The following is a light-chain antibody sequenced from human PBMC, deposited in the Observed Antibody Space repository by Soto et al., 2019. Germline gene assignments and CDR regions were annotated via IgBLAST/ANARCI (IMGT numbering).Light chain of an antibody. V-gene: IGLV3-1*01. CDR1: KLGDKY. J-gene: IGLJ2*01. CDR3: QAWDRSNVV. CDR2: QDR. Sequence: SYELTQPPSVSVSPGQTASITCSGDKLGDKYACWYQQKPGQSPVLVIYQDRKRPSGIPERFSGSNSGNTATLTISGTQAMDEADYYCQAWDRSNVVFGGGTKLTVL.